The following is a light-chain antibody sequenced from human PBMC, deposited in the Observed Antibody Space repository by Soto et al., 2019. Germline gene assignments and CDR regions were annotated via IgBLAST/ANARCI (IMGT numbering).Light chain of an antibody. CDR2: GAS. V-gene: IGKV3-20*01. J-gene: IGKJ1*01. CDR1: QSVNSVY. Sequence: EIVLTQSPGTLSLSPGERATLSCRASQSVNSVYLAWYQQKPGQAPRLLIYGASSRATGIPDRFSGSGSGTDFTLTISRLDPEDFAVYFCQQYDSSPRTCGQGTKVEIK. CDR3: QQYDSSPRT.